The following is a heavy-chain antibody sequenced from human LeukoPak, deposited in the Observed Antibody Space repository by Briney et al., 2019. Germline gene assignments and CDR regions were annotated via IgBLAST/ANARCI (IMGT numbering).Heavy chain of an antibody. CDR1: GVSISTYY. J-gene: IGHJ5*02. CDR2: ISNGNT. Sequence: PSETLSLTCSVAGVSISTYYWTWIRQTPGKGLEWIGHISNGNTDYNPSLKSRVTISVDTSKNQFSLRLTSVTAADTGVYYCARDKAHSYGRYFDPWGQGALVIVSS. V-gene: IGHV4-59*01. D-gene: IGHD5-18*01. CDR3: ARDKAHSYGRYFDP.